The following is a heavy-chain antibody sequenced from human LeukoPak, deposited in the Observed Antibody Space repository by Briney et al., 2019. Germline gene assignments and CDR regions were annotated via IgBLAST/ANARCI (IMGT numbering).Heavy chain of an antibody. CDR3: ARQEYCSGGSCYTWFDP. J-gene: IGHJ5*02. CDR1: GYSINNYW. V-gene: IGHV5-51*01. Sequence: GESLKISCKGSGYSINNYWIGWVRQMPGKGLEWMGIIYSADSDIRYSPSFQGQVTISADKSISTAYLQWSSLKASHTAIYYCARQEYCSGGSCYTWFDPWGQGTLVIVSS. CDR2: IYSADSDI. D-gene: IGHD2-15*01.